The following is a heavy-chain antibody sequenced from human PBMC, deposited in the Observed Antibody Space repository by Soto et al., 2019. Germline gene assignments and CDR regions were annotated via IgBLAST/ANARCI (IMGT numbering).Heavy chain of an antibody. CDR1: GGSFSGYY. J-gene: IGHJ5*02. CDR2: INHSGST. CDR3: ARGRSTMVRGVSYWFDP. D-gene: IGHD3-10*01. V-gene: IGHV4-34*01. Sequence: SETLSLTCAVYGGSFSGYYWSWIRQPPGKGLEWIGEINHSGSTNYNPSLKSRVTISVDTSKNQFSLKLSSVTAADTAVYYCARGRSTMVRGVSYWFDPWGQGTLVTVSS.